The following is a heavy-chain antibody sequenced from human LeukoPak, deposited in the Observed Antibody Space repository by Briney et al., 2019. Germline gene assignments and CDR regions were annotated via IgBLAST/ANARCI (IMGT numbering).Heavy chain of an antibody. CDR1: GYTFTTYG. CDR3: ARVGGYYPSHWYFDL. CDR2: ISAYNGDT. V-gene: IGHV1-18*01. D-gene: IGHD3-22*01. Sequence: ASVKVSCKASGYTFTTYGITWVRQAPGQGLEWMGWISAYNGDTNYAQKLQGRVTMTTDTSTSTAYMELRSLRSDDTAVYYCARVGGYYPSHWYFDLWGRGTLVTVSS. J-gene: IGHJ2*01.